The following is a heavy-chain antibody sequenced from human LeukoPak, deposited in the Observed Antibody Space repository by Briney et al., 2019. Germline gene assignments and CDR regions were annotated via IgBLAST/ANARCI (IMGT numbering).Heavy chain of an antibody. Sequence: SETLCLTCAVYGGSFSGYYWSWIRQPPGEGLEWIGEINHSGSTNYNPSLKSRVTISVDTSKNQFSLKLSSVTAADTAVYYCARDHCSGGSCYNDYWGQGTLVTVSS. CDR2: INHSGST. V-gene: IGHV4-34*01. D-gene: IGHD2-15*01. CDR3: ARDHCSGGSCYNDY. J-gene: IGHJ4*02. CDR1: GGSFSGYY.